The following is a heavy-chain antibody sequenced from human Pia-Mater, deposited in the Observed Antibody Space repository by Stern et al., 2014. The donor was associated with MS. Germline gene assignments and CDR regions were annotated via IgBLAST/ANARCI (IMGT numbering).Heavy chain of an antibody. CDR1: GFTLGSCA. D-gene: IGHD2/OR15-2a*01. J-gene: IGHJ5*02. V-gene: IGHV3-30*18. Sequence: QVQLVQSVGGVVQPGRPLRLSCVASGFTLGSCAMHWVRQAPGKGLERLAGVSYDGSNKYYADSVKGSFTISRDNSQNTLYMQMSSLRPEDTAVYYCAKDRQYLTYFFDHWGQGSLVTVSS. CDR2: VSYDGSNK. CDR3: AKDRQYLTYFFDH.